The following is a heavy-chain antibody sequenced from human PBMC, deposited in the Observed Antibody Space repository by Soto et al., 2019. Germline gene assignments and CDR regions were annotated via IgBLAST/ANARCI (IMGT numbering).Heavy chain of an antibody. V-gene: IGHV1-24*01. J-gene: IGHJ6*02. CDR2: FDPEDGET. CDR3: ARPGYSGYDGLGDYGMDV. D-gene: IGHD5-12*01. CDR1: GYTLTELS. Sequence: GASVKVSCKVSGYTLTELSMHWVRQAPGKGLEWMGGFDPEDGETIYAQKFQGRVTMTEDTSTDTAYVELSSLRSEDTAVYYCARPGYSGYDGLGDYGMDVWGQGTTVTVSS.